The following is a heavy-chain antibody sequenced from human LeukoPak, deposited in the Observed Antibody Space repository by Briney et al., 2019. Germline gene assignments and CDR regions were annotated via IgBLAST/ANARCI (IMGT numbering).Heavy chain of an antibody. Sequence: PGGSLRLSWTASGXTFTSDGLHWVRQAPGKGLEWVSSISSSSSYIYYAVSVKGRFTISRDDAKNSLYLQMNSLRAEDTAVYYCARDRRLYPWGQGTLVTVSS. V-gene: IGHV3-21*01. J-gene: IGHJ5*02. CDR1: GXTFTSDG. CDR2: ISSSSSYI. CDR3: ARDRRLYP. D-gene: IGHD4-17*01.